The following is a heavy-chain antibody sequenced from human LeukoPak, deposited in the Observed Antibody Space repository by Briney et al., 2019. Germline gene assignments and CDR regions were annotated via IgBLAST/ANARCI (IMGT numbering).Heavy chain of an antibody. CDR2: IYYSGSA. D-gene: IGHD6-19*01. CDR3: ARHASVDGNWPRPLDY. Sequence: SETLSLTCTVSGGSISSSPYYWGWIRQPPGKALEWIGNIYYSGSAYYNPSLKTRVTISVDTSKNQFSLKLTSVTAADTAVYYCARHASVDGNWPRPLDYWGQGSLVTVSS. CDR1: GGSISSSPYY. J-gene: IGHJ4*02. V-gene: IGHV4-39*01.